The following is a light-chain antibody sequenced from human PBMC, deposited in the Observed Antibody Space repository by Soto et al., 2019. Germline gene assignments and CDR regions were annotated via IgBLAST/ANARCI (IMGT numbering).Light chain of an antibody. V-gene: IGKV1-39*01. Sequence: DIQMTQSPSSLSASIGDRITITCRASQSISTYLNWYQQKPGKAPNLLIYGASTLQSGVPSRFSGRGSVTDFTLTISSLQPEDFATYYCQQSFITPPLTFGGGTKVDIQ. CDR3: QQSFITPPLT. CDR2: GAS. J-gene: IGKJ4*01. CDR1: QSISTY.